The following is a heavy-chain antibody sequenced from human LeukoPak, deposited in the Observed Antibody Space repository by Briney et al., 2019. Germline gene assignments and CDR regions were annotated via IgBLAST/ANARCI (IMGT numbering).Heavy chain of an antibody. CDR2: ISGSGGST. Sequence: GGSLRLSCAASGFTFNSYAMSWVRQAPGKGLEWVSAISGSGGSTYYADSVKGRFTISRDNSKNTLYLQMNSLRAEDTAVYYCAKRLFPGIAAAEGFDYWGQGTLVTVSS. J-gene: IGHJ4*02. V-gene: IGHV3-23*01. D-gene: IGHD6-13*01. CDR1: GFTFNSYA. CDR3: AKRLFPGIAAAEGFDY.